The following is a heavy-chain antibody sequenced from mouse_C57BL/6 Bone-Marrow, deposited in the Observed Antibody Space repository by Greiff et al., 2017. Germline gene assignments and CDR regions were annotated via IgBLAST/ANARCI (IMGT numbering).Heavy chain of an antibody. CDR1: GYTFTSYW. CDR3: ANYVGFAY. D-gene: IGHD2-4*01. Sequence: QVQLQQPGAELVMPGASVKLSCKASGYTFTSYWMHWVKQRPGQGLEWIGEIDPSDSYTNYNQKFKGKSTLTVDESSSTAYMQLSSLTSEDSAVYYCANYVGFAYWGQGTLVTVSA. J-gene: IGHJ3*01. CDR2: IDPSDSYT. V-gene: IGHV1-69*01.